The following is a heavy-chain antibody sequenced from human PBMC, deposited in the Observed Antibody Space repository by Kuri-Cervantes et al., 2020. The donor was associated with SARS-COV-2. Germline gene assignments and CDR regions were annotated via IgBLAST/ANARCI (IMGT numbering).Heavy chain of an antibody. V-gene: IGHV4-4*07. CDR2: IYTSGST. D-gene: IGHD2/OR15-2a*01. CDR1: GGSISSHY. J-gene: IGHJ3*02. Sequence: SETLSLTCTVSGGSISSHYWSWIRQPAGKGLEWIGRIYTSGSTNYNPSLKIRVTMSVDTSKNQFSLKLSSVTAADTAVYYCARDPSMGSTTDAFDIWGQGTMVTVSS. CDR3: ARDPSMGSTTDAFDI.